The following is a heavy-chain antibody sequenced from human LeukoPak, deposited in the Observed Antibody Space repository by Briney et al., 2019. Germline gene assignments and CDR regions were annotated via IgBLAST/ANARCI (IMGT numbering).Heavy chain of an antibody. D-gene: IGHD6-19*01. V-gene: IGHV3-21*01. CDR3: ARGTGYSSGSTKGLDY. CDR2: ISSSSSYI. CDR1: GFTFSSYG. J-gene: IGHJ4*02. Sequence: GGSLRLSCAASGFTFSSYGMHWVRQAPGKGLEWVSSISSSSSYIYYADSVKGRFTISRDNAKNSLYLQMNSLRAEDTAVYYCARGTGYSSGSTKGLDYWGQGTLVTVSS.